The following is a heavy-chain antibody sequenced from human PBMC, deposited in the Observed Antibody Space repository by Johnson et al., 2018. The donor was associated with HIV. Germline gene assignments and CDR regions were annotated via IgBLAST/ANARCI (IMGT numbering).Heavy chain of an antibody. D-gene: IGHD6-13*01. Sequence: MQLVESGGGLVQPGRSLRLSCTASGFTFGDYAMSWVRQAPGKGLEWVGFIRSKAYGGTTEYAASVKGRFTISRDDSKSIAYLQMNSLRVEDTAVYYCAKVVTSSSSWQDDAFDIWGQGTMVTVSS. CDR3: AKVVTSSSSWQDDAFDI. V-gene: IGHV3-49*04. J-gene: IGHJ3*02. CDR2: IRSKAYGGTT. CDR1: GFTFGDYA.